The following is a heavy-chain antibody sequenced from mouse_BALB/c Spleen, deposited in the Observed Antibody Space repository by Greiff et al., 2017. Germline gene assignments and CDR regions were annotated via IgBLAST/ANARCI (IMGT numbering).Heavy chain of an antibody. V-gene: IGHV2-6-4*01. Sequence: VKLQESGPGLVAPSQSLSITCTVSGFSLSRYSVHWVRQPPGKGLEWLGMIWGGGSTDYNSALKSRLSISKDNSKSQVFLKMNSLQTDDTAMYYCARGGVTTATSWYFDVWGAGTTVTVSS. CDR2: IWGGGST. CDR1: GFSLSRYS. D-gene: IGHD1-2*01. CDR3: ARGGVTTATSWYFDV. J-gene: IGHJ1*01.